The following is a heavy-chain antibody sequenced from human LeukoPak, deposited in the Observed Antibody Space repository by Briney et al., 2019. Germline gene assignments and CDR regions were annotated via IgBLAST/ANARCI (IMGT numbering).Heavy chain of an antibody. CDR2: IWYDGSNK. J-gene: IGHJ3*02. V-gene: IGHV3-33*01. Sequence: PGGSLRLSCAASGFAFSNYGMHWVRQAPGKGLEWVAVIWYDGSNKYYADSVKGRFTISRDNSMNTLYLQVNSLRAEDTAVYYCARDISYCSSTSCPGAFDIRGQGTTVKVSS. D-gene: IGHD2-2*01. CDR1: GFAFSNYG. CDR3: ARDISYCSSTSCPGAFDI.